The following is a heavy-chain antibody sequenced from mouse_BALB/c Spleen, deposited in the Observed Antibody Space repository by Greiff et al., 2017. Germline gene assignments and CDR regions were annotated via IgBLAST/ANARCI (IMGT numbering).Heavy chain of an antibody. CDR2: ISSGGGST. J-gene: IGHJ4*01. CDR3: ARYDYRYDGGAMDY. V-gene: IGHV5-12-1*01. D-gene: IGHD2-14*01. Sequence: VQLQQSGGGLVKPGGSLKLSCAASGFAFSSYDMSWVRQTPEKRLEWVAYISSGGGSTYYPDTVKGRFTISRDNAKNTLYLQMSSLKSEDTAMYYCARYDYRYDGGAMDYWGQGTSVTVAS. CDR1: GFAFSSYD.